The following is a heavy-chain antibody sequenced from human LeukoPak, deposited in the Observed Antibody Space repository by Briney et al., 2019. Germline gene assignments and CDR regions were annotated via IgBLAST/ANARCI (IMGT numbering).Heavy chain of an antibody. D-gene: IGHD3-22*01. CDR3: ARRPITMSGGHYFDY. J-gene: IGHJ4*02. Sequence: GGSLRLSCAASGLTFSSYAMSWVRQAPGKGLEWVSAISGSGRTTYYADSVKGRFTISRDNAKNSLYLQMNSLRAEDTAVYYCARRPITMSGGHYFDYWGQGTLVTVSS. CDR1: GLTFSSYA. V-gene: IGHV3-23*01. CDR2: ISGSGRTT.